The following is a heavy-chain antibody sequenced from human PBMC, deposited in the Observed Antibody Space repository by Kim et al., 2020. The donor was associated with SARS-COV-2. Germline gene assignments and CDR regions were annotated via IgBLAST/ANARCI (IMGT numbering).Heavy chain of an antibody. D-gene: IGHD4-17*01. V-gene: IGHV3-23*01. CDR2: ISASGAST. Sequence: GGSLRLSCAASGFTFRTSAMTWVRQAPGKGLEWVSSISASGASTYYGDSVKGRFTISRDNSKSTVYLRVNNLRAEDTALYYCAKVDYVNYDFGRSWFDPWGQGTLVTVSS. CDR3: AKVDYVNYDFGRSWFDP. J-gene: IGHJ5*02. CDR1: GFTFRTSA.